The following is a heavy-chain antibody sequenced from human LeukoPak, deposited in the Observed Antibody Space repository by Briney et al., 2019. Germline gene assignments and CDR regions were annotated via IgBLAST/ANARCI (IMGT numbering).Heavy chain of an antibody. Sequence: PGGSLRLSCAASGFTVSSNYMSWLRQAPGKGLEWVSVIYTGGSTYFADSVKGRFTISRDNSKNTLYLQMNTLRAEDSALYYCAKSGGYCSSASCYPNWFDPWGQGTLVTVSS. J-gene: IGHJ5*02. D-gene: IGHD2-2*01. CDR3: AKSGGYCSSASCYPNWFDP. CDR1: GFTVSSNY. CDR2: IYTGGST. V-gene: IGHV3-53*01.